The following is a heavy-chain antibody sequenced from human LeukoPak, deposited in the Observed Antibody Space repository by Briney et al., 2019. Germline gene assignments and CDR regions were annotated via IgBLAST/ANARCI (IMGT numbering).Heavy chain of an antibody. Sequence: GGSLRLSCAASGFTFSSYAMSWVRQAPGKGLEWVSAISGSGGSTYYADSVKGRFTISRDNSKNTLYLQMNSLRAEDTAVYYCAKDQVPYYDFWSGYSTYNWFDPWGQGTLVTVSS. V-gene: IGHV3-23*01. CDR1: GFTFSSYA. CDR3: AKDQVPYYDFWSGYSTYNWFDP. D-gene: IGHD3-3*01. J-gene: IGHJ5*02. CDR2: ISGSGGST.